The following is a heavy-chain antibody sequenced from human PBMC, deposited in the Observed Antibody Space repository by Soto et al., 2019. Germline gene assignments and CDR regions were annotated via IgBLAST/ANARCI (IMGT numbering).Heavy chain of an antibody. D-gene: IGHD3-22*01. CDR2: IIPIFGTA. CDR3: ARGGKYYDGKFKDYYYYGMDV. V-gene: IGHV1-69*13. Sequence: SVKVSCKASGGTFSSYAISWLRQAPGQGLEWMGGIIPIFGTANYAQKFQGRVTITADESTSTAYMELSSLRSEDTAVYYCARGGKYYDGKFKDYYYYGMDVWG. J-gene: IGHJ6*02. CDR1: GGTFSSYA.